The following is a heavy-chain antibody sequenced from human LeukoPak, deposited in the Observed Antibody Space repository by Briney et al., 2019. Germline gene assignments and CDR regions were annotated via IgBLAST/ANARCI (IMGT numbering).Heavy chain of an antibody. CDR1: GGSFRGYY. J-gene: IGHJ4*02. V-gene: IGHV4-34*01. CDR2: INHSGST. CDR3: ARGRRIVVVPAANRLFDY. D-gene: IGHD2-2*01. Sequence: SETLSLTRAVYGGSFRGYYWSWIRQPPGKGLEWIGEINHSGSTNYNPSLKSRVTISVDTSKNQFSLKLSSVTAADTAVYYCARGRRIVVVPAANRLFDYWGQGTLVTVSS.